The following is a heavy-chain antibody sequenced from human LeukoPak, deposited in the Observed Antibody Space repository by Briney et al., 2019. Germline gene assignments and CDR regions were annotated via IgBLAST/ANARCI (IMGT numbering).Heavy chain of an antibody. CDR3: ARDRGGTGDFDY. J-gene: IGHJ4*02. CDR1: GYTFTSYY. V-gene: IGHV1-69*13. Sequence: GASVKVSCKASGYTFTSYYMHWVRQAPGQGLEWMGGIIPIFGTANYAQKFQGRVTITADESTSTAYMELSSLRSEDTAVYYCARDRGGTGDFDYWGQGTLVTVSS. D-gene: IGHD1-1*01. CDR2: IIPIFGTA.